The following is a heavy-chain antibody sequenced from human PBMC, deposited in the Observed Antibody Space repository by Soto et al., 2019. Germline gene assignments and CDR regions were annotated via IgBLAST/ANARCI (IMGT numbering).Heavy chain of an antibody. J-gene: IGHJ4*02. CDR1: GFTFSDYY. V-gene: IGHV3-11*06. CDR3: ARSLIVVVTPSLYYFDY. Sequence: GGSLRLSCAASGFTFSDYYMSWIRQAPGKGLEWVSYISSSSSYTNYADSVKGRFTISRDNAKNSLYLQMNSLRAEDTAVYYCARSLIVVVTPSLYYFDYWGQGTLVTVSS. D-gene: IGHD3-22*01. CDR2: ISSSSSYT.